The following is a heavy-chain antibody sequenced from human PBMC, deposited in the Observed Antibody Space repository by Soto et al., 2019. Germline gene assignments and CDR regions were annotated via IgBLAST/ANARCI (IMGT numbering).Heavy chain of an antibody. J-gene: IGHJ6*03. CDR2: ISAYNGNT. Sequence: GASVKVSCKAPGYTFTSYGISWVRQAPGQGLEWMGWISAYNGNTNYAQKLQGRVTMTTDTSTSTAYMELRSLRSDDTAVYYCARVYSGYDWVGDMDVWGKGTTVTVSS. V-gene: IGHV1-18*01. D-gene: IGHD5-12*01. CDR3: ARVYSGYDWVGDMDV. CDR1: GYTFTSYG.